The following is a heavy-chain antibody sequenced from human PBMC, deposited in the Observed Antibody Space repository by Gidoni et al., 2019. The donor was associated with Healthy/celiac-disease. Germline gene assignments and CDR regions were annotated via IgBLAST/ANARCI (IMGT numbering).Heavy chain of an antibody. Sequence: QVQLVESGGGVVPPGRSLRLSCAASGFTFSSSAMHWVRQAPGKGLEWVAFISYDGSNKYYADSVKGRFTISRDNSKNTLYLQMNSLRAEDTAVYYCATQRYCSSTSCAENVWGQGTTVTVSS. CDR3: ATQRYCSSTSCAENV. CDR2: ISYDGSNK. J-gene: IGHJ6*02. D-gene: IGHD2-2*01. V-gene: IGHV3-30-3*01. CDR1: GFTFSSSA.